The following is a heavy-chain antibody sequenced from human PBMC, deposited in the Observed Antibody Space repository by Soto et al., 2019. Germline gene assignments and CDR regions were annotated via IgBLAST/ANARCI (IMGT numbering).Heavy chain of an antibody. V-gene: IGHV5-10-1*01. CDR3: ARLRVVPAANSRYYYYYGMDV. J-gene: IGHJ6*02. CDR1: GYSFTSYW. Sequence: PGESLKISCKGSGYSFTSYWISWVRQMPGKGLEWMGRIDPSDSYTNYSPSFQGHVTISADKSISTAYLQWSSLKASDTAMYYCARLRVVPAANSRYYYYYGMDVWGQGTTVTVSS. CDR2: IDPSDSYT. D-gene: IGHD2-2*01.